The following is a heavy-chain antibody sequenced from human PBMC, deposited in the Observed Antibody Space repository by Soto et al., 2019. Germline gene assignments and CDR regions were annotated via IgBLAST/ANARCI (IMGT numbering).Heavy chain of an antibody. V-gene: IGHV3-30-3*01. CDR3: ARDSYGLDY. CDR1: GLTITAYA. CDR2: ISYDGTNK. J-gene: IGHJ4*02. D-gene: IGHD3-16*01. Sequence: QVYLVESGGGVVQPGRSLRLSCAASGLTITAYAMHWVRQAPGKGLEGVAVISYDGTNKHYADSVKGRFTISRDNSKNTLYLEMNSPRAEDTAVYYCARDSYGLDYWGQGTLVTFSS.